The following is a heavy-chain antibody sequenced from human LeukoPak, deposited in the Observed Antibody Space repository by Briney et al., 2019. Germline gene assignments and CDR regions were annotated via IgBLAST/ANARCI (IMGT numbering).Heavy chain of an antibody. Sequence: GGSLRLSCAASGFTFSNAWMSWVRQAPGKGLEWVGRIKGKTDGGTTDYAAPVKGRFTISRDDSKNTLYLQMNSLKTEDTAVYYCTTAVGATTGAFDIWGQGTMVTVSS. J-gene: IGHJ3*02. CDR2: IKGKTDGGTT. V-gene: IGHV3-15*01. CDR3: TTAVGATTGAFDI. D-gene: IGHD1-26*01. CDR1: GFTFSNAW.